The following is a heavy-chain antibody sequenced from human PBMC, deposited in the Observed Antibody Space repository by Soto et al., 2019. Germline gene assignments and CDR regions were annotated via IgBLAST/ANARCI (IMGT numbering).Heavy chain of an antibody. D-gene: IGHD3-10*02. CDR2: ISSSSSYT. V-gene: IGHV3-11*06. Sequence: GGSLRLSCAASGFTFSDYYMSWIRQAPGKGLEWVSYISSSSSYTNYADSVKGRFTISRDSAKNSLYLQMNSLRAEDTAVYYCASLFRSPDYFDYWGQGTLVTVSS. CDR3: ASLFRSPDYFDY. J-gene: IGHJ4*02. CDR1: GFTFSDYY.